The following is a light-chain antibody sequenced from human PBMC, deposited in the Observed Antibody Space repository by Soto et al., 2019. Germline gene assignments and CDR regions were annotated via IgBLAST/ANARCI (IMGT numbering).Light chain of an antibody. Sequence: EIGLTQSPATLSLSPGERATISCRASQSVSSYLAWYQQRPGQAPRLLIYSASNRATGIPARFSGSGSGTDFTLTISSLEPEDYAVYYCQQRSKWPPLTFGGGTKVEIK. J-gene: IGKJ4*01. V-gene: IGKV3-11*01. CDR2: SAS. CDR3: QQRSKWPPLT. CDR1: QSVSSY.